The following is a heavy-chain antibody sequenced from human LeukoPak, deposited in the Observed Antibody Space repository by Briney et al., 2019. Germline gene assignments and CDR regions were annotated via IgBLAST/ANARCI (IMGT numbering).Heavy chain of an antibody. J-gene: IGHJ5*02. V-gene: IGHV4-30-4*01. Sequence: SETLSLTCTVSGGSISSGDYYWSWIRQPPGKGLEWIGYIYYSGSTYYNPSLKSRVTISVDTSKNQFSLKLSSVTAADTAVYYCAREVGYYDSSGYYGFWFDPWGQGTLVTVSS. CDR2: IYYSGST. D-gene: IGHD3-22*01. CDR3: AREVGYYDSSGYYGFWFDP. CDR1: GGSISSGDYY.